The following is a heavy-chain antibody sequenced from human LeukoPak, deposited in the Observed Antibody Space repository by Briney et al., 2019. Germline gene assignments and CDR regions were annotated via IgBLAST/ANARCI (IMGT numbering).Heavy chain of an antibody. D-gene: IGHD6-13*01. V-gene: IGHV1-2*02. CDR3: ASAIAARSGDAFDI. CDR2: INPNSGGT. Sequence: PGASVKVSCKASGYTSTGYYMHWVRQAPGQGLEWMGWINPNSGGTNYAQKFQGRVTMTRDTSISTAYMELSRLRSDDTAVYYCASAIAARSGDAFDIWGQGTMVTVSS. J-gene: IGHJ3*02. CDR1: GYTSTGYY.